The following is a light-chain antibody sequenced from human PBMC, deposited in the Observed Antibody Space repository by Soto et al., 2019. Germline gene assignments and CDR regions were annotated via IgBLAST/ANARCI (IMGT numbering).Light chain of an antibody. J-gene: IGKJ2*03. V-gene: IGKV3D-15*01. CDR1: QAVYNN. CDR2: SAS. Sequence: TQSPGTVSLSPLEVAGVCFMASQAVYNNLAWFQQRPGQRPRLLIYSASTRATGVAARFSGSGSGTEFTLTISSLQSEDVAVYYCQQHNKWPHSFGQGTKVDI. CDR3: QQHNKWPHS.